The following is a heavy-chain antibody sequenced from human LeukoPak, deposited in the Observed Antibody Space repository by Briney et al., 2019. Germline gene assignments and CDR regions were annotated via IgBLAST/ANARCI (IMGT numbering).Heavy chain of an antibody. J-gene: IGHJ5*02. CDR2: INQSGST. CDR3: ARGARIVVVPARKWFDP. CDR1: GGSFSGYY. V-gene: IGHV4-34*01. D-gene: IGHD2-2*01. Sequence: SETLSLTCAVYGGSFSGYYWSWIRQPPGKGLEWIGEINQSGSTNYNPSLKSRVTISVDTSKNQFSLKLSSVTAADTAVYYCARGARIVVVPARKWFDPWGQGTLVTVSS.